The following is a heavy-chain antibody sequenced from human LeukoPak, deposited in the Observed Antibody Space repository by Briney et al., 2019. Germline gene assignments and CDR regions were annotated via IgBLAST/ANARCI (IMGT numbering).Heavy chain of an antibody. D-gene: IGHD3-22*01. CDR1: GFTFSTYA. J-gene: IGHJ3*02. Sequence: PGGSLRLSCAASGFTFSTYAMHWVRQAPGKGLEWVAVVSYDGSNKYYADSVKGRFTISRDNSKKTLYLQMNSLRPEDTAVYYCARASYYYDSGGYYGAFDIWGQGTMVTVSS. V-gene: IGHV3-30*04. CDR2: VSYDGSNK. CDR3: ARASYYYDSGGYYGAFDI.